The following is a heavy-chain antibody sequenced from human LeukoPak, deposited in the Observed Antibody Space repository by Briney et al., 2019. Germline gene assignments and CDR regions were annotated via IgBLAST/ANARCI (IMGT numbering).Heavy chain of an antibody. CDR2: MYYSGST. V-gene: IGHV4-59*01. CDR3: ARAPAGQPYYYMDV. Sequence: SETLSLTCTVSGGAITNYYWSWMRQPPGKGLEWIGYMYYSGSTNYNPSLKSRVTMSVDTSNNQISLKMTSLTAADTAVYYCARAPAGQPYYYMDVWGKGTTVTVSS. D-gene: IGHD2-2*01. CDR1: GGAITNYY. J-gene: IGHJ6*03.